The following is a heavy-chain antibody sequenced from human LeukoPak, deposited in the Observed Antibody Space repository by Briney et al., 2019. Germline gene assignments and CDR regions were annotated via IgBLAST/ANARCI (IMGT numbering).Heavy chain of an antibody. J-gene: IGHJ4*02. CDR2: INWNGGST. Sequence: GGSLRLSCAASGFTFDDYGMSWVRQAPGKGLEWVSGINWNGGSTGYADSVKGRFTISRDNAKNSLYLQMNSLRAEDTALYYCARDIYYDSSGYPHPLWDCWGQGTLVTVSS. CDR1: GFTFDDYG. CDR3: ARDIYYDSSGYPHPLWDC. V-gene: IGHV3-20*04. D-gene: IGHD3-22*01.